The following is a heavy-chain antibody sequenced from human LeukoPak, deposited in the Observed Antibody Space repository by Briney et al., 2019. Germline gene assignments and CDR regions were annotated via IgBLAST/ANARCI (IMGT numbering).Heavy chain of an antibody. D-gene: IGHD3-22*01. CDR1: GFTVSSNY. V-gene: IGHV3-66*01. CDR3: ARDPSYYDSSGYY. Sequence: GGSLRLSCAASGFTVSSNYMSWVRQAAGKGLEWGSGMYSGGSTYYADSVKGRFTISRDNSKNTLYLQMNSLSAEDTAVYYCARDPSYYDSSGYYWGQGTLVTVSS. CDR2: MYSGGST. J-gene: IGHJ4*02.